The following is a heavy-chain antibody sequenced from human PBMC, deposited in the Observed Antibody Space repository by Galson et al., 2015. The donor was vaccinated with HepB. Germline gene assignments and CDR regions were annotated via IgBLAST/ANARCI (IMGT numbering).Heavy chain of an antibody. D-gene: IGHD6-6*01. CDR2: ISYDGSNK. Sequence: SLRLSCAASGFTFSSYAMHWVRQAPGKGLEWVAVISYDGSNKYYADSVKGRFTISRDNSKNTLYLQMNSLRAEDTAVYYCARGRSSSNYFDYWGQGTLVTVSS. CDR1: GFTFSSYA. CDR3: ARGRSSSNYFDY. J-gene: IGHJ4*02. V-gene: IGHV3-30-3*01.